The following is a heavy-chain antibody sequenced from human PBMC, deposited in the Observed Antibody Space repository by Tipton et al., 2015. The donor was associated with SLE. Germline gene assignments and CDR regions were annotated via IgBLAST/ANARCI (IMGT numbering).Heavy chain of an antibody. Sequence: QSGAEVKKPGSSVKVSCKASGGIFSNYAISWVRQAPGQGLEWMGWISAYNGNTHYAQNLQGRVTMTTDTSTSTAYMELRSLRSDDTAVYYCARVPTSLAVEPAGDAFDVWGQGTMVTVSS. CDR1: GGIFSNYA. D-gene: IGHD2-2*01. J-gene: IGHJ3*01. V-gene: IGHV1-18*01. CDR3: ARVPTSLAVEPAGDAFDV. CDR2: ISAYNGNT.